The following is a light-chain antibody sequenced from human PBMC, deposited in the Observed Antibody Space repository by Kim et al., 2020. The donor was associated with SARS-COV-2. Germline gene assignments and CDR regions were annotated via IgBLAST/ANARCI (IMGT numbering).Light chain of an antibody. V-gene: IGLV1-47*01. CDR1: SSTIGSNY. J-gene: IGLJ2*01. CDR3: AAWDDSLSGVV. Sequence: GQAGPSSGSGSSSTIGSNYVYWYQQPPGTAPKLLIYRNNQRPSGVPDRFSGSKSGTSASLAISGLRSEDEADYYCAAWDDSLSGVVFGGGTQLTVL. CDR2: RNN.